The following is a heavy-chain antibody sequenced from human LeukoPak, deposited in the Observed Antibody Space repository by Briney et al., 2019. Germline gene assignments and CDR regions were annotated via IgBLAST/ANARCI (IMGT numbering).Heavy chain of an antibody. V-gene: IGHV4-34*01. CDR1: GGSFSGYY. CDR3: ARGRDIVVVPAVNNWFDP. D-gene: IGHD2-2*01. J-gene: IGHJ5*02. CDR2: INHSGST. Sequence: SETLSLTCAVYGGSFSGYYWSWIRQPPGKGLEWIGEINHSGSTNYNPSLKSRVTVSVDTSKNQFSLKLSSVTAADTAVYFCARGRDIVVVPAVNNWFDPWGQGTLVIVSS.